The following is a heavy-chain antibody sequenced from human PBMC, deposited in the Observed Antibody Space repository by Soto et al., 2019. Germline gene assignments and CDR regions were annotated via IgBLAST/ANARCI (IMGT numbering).Heavy chain of an antibody. J-gene: IGHJ6*02. V-gene: IGHV3-23*01. Sequence: EEHLLESGGGLVQPGGSLRLSCAASGFTFSDYAMTWVRQAPGKGLEWVSGISSSGGNTYYADSVKGRFTITRDNSKNTLSLQMYSLRAEDTAVYYCAKNGASSKTWYMWYYALDVWGQGTTVTVSS. CDR1: GFTFSDYA. CDR2: ISSSGGNT. CDR3: AKNGASSKTWYMWYYALDV. D-gene: IGHD6-13*01.